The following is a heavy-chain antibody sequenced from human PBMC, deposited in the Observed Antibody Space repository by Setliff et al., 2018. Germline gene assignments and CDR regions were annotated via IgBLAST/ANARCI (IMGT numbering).Heavy chain of an antibody. Sequence: GSLRLSCAASGFTFSSYGMHWVRQAPGKGLEWVAVISYDGSNKYYADSVKGRFTISRDNSKNTLYLQMNSLRAEDTAVYYCAKDLAYYDILTGLDYWGQGTLVTVSS. CDR3: AKDLAYYDILTGLDY. J-gene: IGHJ4*02. CDR1: GFTFSSYG. V-gene: IGHV3-30*18. CDR2: ISYDGSNK. D-gene: IGHD3-9*01.